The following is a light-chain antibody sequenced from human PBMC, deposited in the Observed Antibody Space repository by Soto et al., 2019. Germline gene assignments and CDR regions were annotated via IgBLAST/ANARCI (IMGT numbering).Light chain of an antibody. V-gene: IGKV3D-15*01. Sequence: EIVMTQSPATLSVSPGERATLSCRASQSVSSNVAWYQQKPGQAPRLLIYGASIRATGIPARFSGSGSGTEFTLTISSLQSEDFAVYYCQQYNNWPPNTFGGGTKVEIK. CDR1: QSVSSN. J-gene: IGKJ4*01. CDR3: QQYNNWPPNT. CDR2: GAS.